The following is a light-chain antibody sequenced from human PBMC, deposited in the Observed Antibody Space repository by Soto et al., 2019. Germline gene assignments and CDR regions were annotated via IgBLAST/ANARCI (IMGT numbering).Light chain of an antibody. J-gene: IGKJ4*01. CDR3: LQDYSYPLT. Sequence: DIQMTQSPSSASASVGDSLTITSRASQGISTWIAWYQQKPGKAPELLIYAAATLQIGVPSRFSGSGSGTDFTLTISSLQPEDSATYYCLQDYSYPLTFGGGTKVDI. V-gene: IGKV1-12*01. CDR1: QGISTW. CDR2: AAA.